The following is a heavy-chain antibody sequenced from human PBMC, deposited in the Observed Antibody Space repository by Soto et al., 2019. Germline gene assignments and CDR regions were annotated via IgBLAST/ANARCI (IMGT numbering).Heavy chain of an antibody. CDR1: GFTFSTYS. Sequence: EVQLVESGGGLVKPGGSLRLSCAASGFTFSTYSMNWVRQAPGKGLEWVSSISSSSGYIYYADSVKGRFTISRDDAKNSVSLQMNILRAEDTARYYCARVSSYSYGLGYGMDVCGQWTTGTVSS. CDR3: ARVSSYSYGLGYGMDV. V-gene: IGHV3-21*01. CDR2: ISSSSGYI. J-gene: IGHJ6*02. D-gene: IGHD5-18*01.